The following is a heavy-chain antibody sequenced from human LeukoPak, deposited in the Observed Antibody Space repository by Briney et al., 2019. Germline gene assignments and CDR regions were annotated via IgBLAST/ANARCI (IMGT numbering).Heavy chain of an antibody. Sequence: SETLSLTCAVYGGSFSGYYWSWIRQPPGKGLEWIGEINHSGSTNYNPSLKSRVTISVDTSKNQFSLRLTSVTAADTAVYYCASPSPGFDPWGQGTLVTVSS. CDR3: ASPSPGFDP. J-gene: IGHJ5*02. CDR2: INHSGST. CDR1: GGSFSGYY. V-gene: IGHV4-34*01.